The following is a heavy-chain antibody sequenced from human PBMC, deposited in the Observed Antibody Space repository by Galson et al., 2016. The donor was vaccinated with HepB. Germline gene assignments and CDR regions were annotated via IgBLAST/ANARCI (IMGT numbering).Heavy chain of an antibody. V-gene: IGHV3-48*01. CDR3: ARDSRATFGEPNWFDP. J-gene: IGHJ5*02. CDR2: ISATGTTI. CDR1: GFDFSRYN. Sequence: SLRLSCAASGFDFSRYNMNWVRHAPGKGLDWISFISATGTTIDYADSVKGRFTISRDNAKNSLYLQMNSLRAEGTAVYYCARDSRATFGEPNWFDPWGQGTLVTVSS. D-gene: IGHD3-3*01.